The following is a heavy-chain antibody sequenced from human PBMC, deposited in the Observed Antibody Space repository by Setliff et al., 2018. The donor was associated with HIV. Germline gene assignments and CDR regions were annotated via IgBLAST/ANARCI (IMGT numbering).Heavy chain of an antibody. CDR3: ASEAWTSYRSSSGYYYYYMDV. J-gene: IGHJ6*03. Sequence: SETLSLTCTVSGGSIENLYWTWIRQPSGRGLEWIGYVYSTGSTKYNPSLKSRATMSDDTSKNQISLTLTSVSAADTAVYYCASEAWTSYRSSSGYYYYYMDVWGKGTTVTVSS. CDR1: GGSIENLY. V-gene: IGHV4-59*11. CDR2: VYSTGST. D-gene: IGHD6-6*01.